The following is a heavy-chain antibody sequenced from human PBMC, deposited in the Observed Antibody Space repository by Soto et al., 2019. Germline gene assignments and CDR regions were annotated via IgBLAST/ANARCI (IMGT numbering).Heavy chain of an antibody. J-gene: IGHJ3*02. Sequence: PSETLSLTCVVSDYPISSDYYWAWIRQPPGKGLEWIGSIYHGGSAYYNPSLNSRVTILVDTSNKQVSLRVTSVTAADTAVYYCAGYRYYFDASGNYRTHAFDIWGPGTLVTV. CDR3: AGYRYYFDASGNYRTHAFDI. V-gene: IGHV4-38-2*01. CDR2: IYHGGSA. D-gene: IGHD3-22*01. CDR1: DYPISSDYY.